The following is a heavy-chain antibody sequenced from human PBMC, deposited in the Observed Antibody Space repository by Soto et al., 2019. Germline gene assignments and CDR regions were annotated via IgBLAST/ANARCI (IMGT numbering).Heavy chain of an antibody. D-gene: IGHD1-26*01. CDR2: NHIRGRT. CDR3: ARLLESNSWPLVF. Sequence: SETLSLTCSVSGVSVSSDDYYWNWIRQPPGKGLEWIGYNHIRGRTNYNPSLGSRVAISLDTSKKQFSLTLTSVTAADRAIYYCARLLESNSWPLVFCGQGTLGAGSS. V-gene: IGHV4-61*08. J-gene: IGHJ4*02. CDR1: GVSVSSDDYY.